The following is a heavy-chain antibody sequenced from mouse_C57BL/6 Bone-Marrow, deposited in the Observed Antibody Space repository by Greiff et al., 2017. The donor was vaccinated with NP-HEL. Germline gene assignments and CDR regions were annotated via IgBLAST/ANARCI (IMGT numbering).Heavy chain of an antibody. J-gene: IGHJ3*01. CDR1: GFTFSDYY. CDR3: ARERWFAY. V-gene: IGHV5-12*01. Sequence: DVKLQESGGGLVQPGGSLKLSCAASGFTFSDYYMYWVRQTPEKRLEWVAYISNGGGSTYYPDTVKGRFTISRDNAKNTLYLQMSRLKSEDTAMYYCARERWFAYWGQGTLVTVSA. CDR2: ISNGGGST.